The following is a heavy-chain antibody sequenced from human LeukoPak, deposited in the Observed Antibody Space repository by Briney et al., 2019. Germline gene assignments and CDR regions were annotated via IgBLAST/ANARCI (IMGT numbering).Heavy chain of an antibody. Sequence: ASVKLSCKASGYTFTSYYMHWVRQAPGQGLEWMGIINPSGGSTSYAQKFQGRVTMTRDTSTSTVYMELSSLRSEDTAVYYCAREVPPHTAAEAPSFDYWGQGTLVTVSS. CDR1: GYTFTSYY. CDR3: AREVPPHTAAEAPSFDY. V-gene: IGHV1-46*01. CDR2: INPSGGST. D-gene: IGHD6-13*01. J-gene: IGHJ4*02.